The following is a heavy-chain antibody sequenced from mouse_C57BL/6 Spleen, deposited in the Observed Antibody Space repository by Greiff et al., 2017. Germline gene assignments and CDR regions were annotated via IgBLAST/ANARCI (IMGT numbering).Heavy chain of an antibody. D-gene: IGHD1-1*01. V-gene: IGHV5-16*01. CDR3: ARDGEGSWYFDV. CDR2: INYDGSST. Sequence: EVKLVESEGGLVQPGSSMKLSCTASGFTFSDYYMAWVRQVPEKGLEWVANINYDGSSTYYLDSLKSRFIISRDNAKNILYLQMSSLKSEDTATYYCARDGEGSWYFDVWGTGTTVTVSS. J-gene: IGHJ1*03. CDR1: GFTFSDYY.